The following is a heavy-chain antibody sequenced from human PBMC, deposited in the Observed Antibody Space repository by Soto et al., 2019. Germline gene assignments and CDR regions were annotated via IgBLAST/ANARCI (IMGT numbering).Heavy chain of an antibody. CDR2: INPNGGST. V-gene: IGHV1-46*01. J-gene: IGHJ4*02. CDR3: ARSLLQGDF. Sequence: QVQWVQSGAEVKKPGASVKVSCKASGYTFIHYYIHWVRQAPGQGLEWMAIINPNGGSTNYAQKFRGRVTVTSDTSTTTVSMELNSLGSDDTAVYFCARSLLQGDFWGQGTLVTVSS. CDR1: GYTFIHYY. D-gene: IGHD2-21*01.